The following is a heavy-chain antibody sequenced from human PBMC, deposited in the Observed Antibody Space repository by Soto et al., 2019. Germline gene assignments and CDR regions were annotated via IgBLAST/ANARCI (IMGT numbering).Heavy chain of an antibody. CDR1: GFTFSVYA. CDR2: ISGSGAST. D-gene: IGHD3-10*01. Sequence: VRLVESGGGLVQPGGSLRLSCAASGFTFSVYAMSWVRQAPGKGLEWVSGISGSGASTHYADSVTGGFTVSRDNSTRMLYLQTNSLRAEDTARNYSAKALYGGFTYWGQGTVVTVSS. J-gene: IGHJ4*02. CDR3: AKALYGGFTY. V-gene: IGHV3-23*04.